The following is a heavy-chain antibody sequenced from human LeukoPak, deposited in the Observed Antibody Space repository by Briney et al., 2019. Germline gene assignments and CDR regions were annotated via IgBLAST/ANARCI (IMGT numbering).Heavy chain of an antibody. V-gene: IGHV6-1*01. CDR3: AQGGAAAGFDY. Sequence: SQTLSLTCGISGDSVSSNSAVWNWIRQSPSRGLEWLGRTYYRSKWYNDYAESVKSRITVNPDTSENQFSLQLNSVTPEDTAVYYCAQGGAAAGFDYWGQGTLVTVSS. CDR2: TYYRSKWYN. D-gene: IGHD6-25*01. CDR1: GDSVSSNSAV. J-gene: IGHJ4*02.